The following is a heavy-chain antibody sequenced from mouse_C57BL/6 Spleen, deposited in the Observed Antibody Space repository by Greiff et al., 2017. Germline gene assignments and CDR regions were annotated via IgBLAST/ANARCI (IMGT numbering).Heavy chain of an antibody. V-gene: IGHV1-69*01. CDR2: IDPSDSYT. CDR3: ARRRAVPYDGYAMDY. J-gene: IGHJ4*01. Sequence: QVQLQQPGAELVMPGASVKLSCKASGYTFTSYWMHWVKQRPGQGLEWIGEIDPSDSYTNYNQKFKGKSTLTVDKSSSTAYMQLSSLTSEDSAVYYCARRRAVPYDGYAMDYWGQGTSVTVSS. CDR1: GYTFTSYW. D-gene: IGHD2-14*01.